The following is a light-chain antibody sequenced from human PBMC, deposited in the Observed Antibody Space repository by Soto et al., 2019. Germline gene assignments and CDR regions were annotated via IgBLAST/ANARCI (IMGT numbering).Light chain of an antibody. V-gene: IGKV1-5*01. CDR3: QQYYSYSLYT. CDR1: QSIRGW. CDR2: DAS. J-gene: IGKJ2*01. Sequence: DIQMTQSPSTLSASVGDRVTITCRASQSIRGWLAWYQQKPGKAPKLLIYDASNWESGVPSRFSGSGYGTEFTLTIISLQPGYFATYYCQQYYSYSLYTFGQGTKLEIK.